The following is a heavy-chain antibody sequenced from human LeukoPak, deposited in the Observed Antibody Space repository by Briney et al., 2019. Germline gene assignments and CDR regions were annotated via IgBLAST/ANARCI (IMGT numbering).Heavy chain of an antibody. CDR1: GFTFRSYS. J-gene: IGHJ6*03. D-gene: IGHD3-16*02. CDR2: ISSSSSYI. V-gene: IGHV3-21*01. CDR3: ARDERLGKLSAYYYYMDV. Sequence: GGSLRLPCAASGFTFRSYSMNWVRQAPGKGLEWVSSISSSSSYIYYADSVKGRFTISRDNAKNSLYLQMNSLRAEDTAVYYCARDERLGKLSAYYYYMDVWGKGTTVTVSS.